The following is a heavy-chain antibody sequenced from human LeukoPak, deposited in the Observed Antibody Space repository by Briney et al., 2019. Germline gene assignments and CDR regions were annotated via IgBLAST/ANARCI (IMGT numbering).Heavy chain of an antibody. J-gene: IGHJ4*02. CDR2: IYYSGST. V-gene: IGHV4-39*07. CDR3: ARLQWLSTPFFDY. D-gene: IGHD6-19*01. CDR1: GGSISSSSYY. Sequence: KPSETLSLTCTVSGGSISSSSYYWGWIRQAPGKGLEWIGTIYYSGSTYYNPSLKSRVTISLDTPKNQFSLKLISVTAADTAVYFCARLQWLSTPFFDYWGQGTLVTVSS.